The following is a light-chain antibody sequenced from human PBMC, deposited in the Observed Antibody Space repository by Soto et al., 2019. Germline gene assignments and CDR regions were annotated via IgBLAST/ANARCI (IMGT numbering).Light chain of an antibody. CDR2: LNSDGSH. CDR3: QTWDTGIVV. Sequence: QPVLTQSPSASASLGASVKLTCTLSSGHSSSAIAWYQQQPEKGPRYLMKLNSDGSHNKGDGVPNRFSGSRSGAERYLTISSLQPEDEADYYCQTWDTGIVVFGGGTKLTVL. CDR1: SGHSSSA. J-gene: IGLJ2*01. V-gene: IGLV4-69*02.